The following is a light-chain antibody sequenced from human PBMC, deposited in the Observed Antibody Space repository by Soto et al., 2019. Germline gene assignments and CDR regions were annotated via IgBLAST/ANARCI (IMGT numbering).Light chain of an antibody. Sequence: IHMTQSPSSLSASVGDRVAITCRASQGISNYLNWYQQKPGKAPKVLIYAASNLQSGVPSRFSGSGSGTDFTLTISRLEPEDFAVYYCQQRSNWPPITLGQGTRLEIK. CDR3: QQRSNWPPIT. V-gene: IGKV1-39*01. CDR1: QGISNY. CDR2: AAS. J-gene: IGKJ5*01.